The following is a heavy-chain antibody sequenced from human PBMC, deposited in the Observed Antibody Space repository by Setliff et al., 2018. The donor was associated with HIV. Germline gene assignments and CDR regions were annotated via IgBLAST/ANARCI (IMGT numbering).Heavy chain of an antibody. CDR2: IFSTGIT. CDR3: ASSRPILTGYPGFFDY. V-gene: IGHV4-61*02. D-gene: IGHD3-9*01. Sequence: PSETLSLTCSVSGDSISRGSYYWSWIRQPAGKELEWVGRIFSTGITSYSSSLKSRVTISLDTSKNLFSLKLSSVTAADTALYYCASSRPILTGYPGFFDYWGQGILVTVSS. CDR1: GDSISRGSYY. J-gene: IGHJ4*02.